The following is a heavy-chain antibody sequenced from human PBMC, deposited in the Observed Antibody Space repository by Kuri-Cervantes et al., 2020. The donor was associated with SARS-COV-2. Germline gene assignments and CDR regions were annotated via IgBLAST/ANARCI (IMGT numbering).Heavy chain of an antibody. CDR1: RFTFSIYS. D-gene: IGHD6-19*01. CDR2: ISGSGSST. CDR3: ERKLVVRSGWDYYMDV. J-gene: IGHJ6*03. Sequence: GGSLRLSCAVSRFTFSIYSMSWVRQAPGKGLEWVSAISGSGSSTFYADSVKGRITISRDNSKNTMYLQMHSLRCEDTAVYYCERKLVVRSGWDYYMDVWGKGTTVTVSS. V-gene: IGHV3-23*01.